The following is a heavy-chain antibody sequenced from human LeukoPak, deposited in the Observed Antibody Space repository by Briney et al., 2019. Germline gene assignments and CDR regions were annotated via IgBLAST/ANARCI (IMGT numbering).Heavy chain of an antibody. V-gene: IGHV1-46*01. CDR3: ARGVLLWFGEWPLYMDV. CDR2: VNLSGGST. Sequence: ASVKVSCKASGYSFAGHYMHWVRQAPGQGLEWMGIVNLSGGSTSYAQKFQGRVTMTRDTSTSTVYMELSSLRSEDTAVYYCARGVLLWFGEWPLYMDVWGKGTTVTISS. D-gene: IGHD3-10*01. CDR1: GYSFAGHY. J-gene: IGHJ6*03.